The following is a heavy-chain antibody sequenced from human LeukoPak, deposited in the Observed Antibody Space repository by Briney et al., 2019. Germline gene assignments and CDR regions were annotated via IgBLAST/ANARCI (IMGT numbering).Heavy chain of an antibody. CDR2: INPNSGGT. Sequence: ASVKVSCKASGYTFTSYGISWVRQAPGQGLEWMGWINPNSGGTNYAQKFQGRVTMTRDTSISTAYMELSRLRSDDTAVYYCARVSVLLWFGDDYWGQGTLVTVSS. V-gene: IGHV1-2*02. CDR1: GYTFTSYG. CDR3: ARVSVLLWFGDDY. J-gene: IGHJ4*02. D-gene: IGHD3-10*01.